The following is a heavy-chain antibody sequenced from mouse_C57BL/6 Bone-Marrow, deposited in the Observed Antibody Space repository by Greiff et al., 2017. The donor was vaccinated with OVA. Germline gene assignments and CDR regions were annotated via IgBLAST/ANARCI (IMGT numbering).Heavy chain of an antibody. CDR3: TREVVAGDWYFDV. CDR2: IDPETGGT. V-gene: IGHV1-15*01. Sequence: QVQLQQSGAELVRPGASVTQSCKASGYTFTDYEMHWVKQTPVHGLEWIGAIDPETGGTAYNQKFKGKAILTADKSSSTAYMELRSLTSEDSAVYYCTREVVAGDWYFDVWGTGTTVTVSS. CDR1: GYTFTDYE. D-gene: IGHD1-1*01. J-gene: IGHJ1*03.